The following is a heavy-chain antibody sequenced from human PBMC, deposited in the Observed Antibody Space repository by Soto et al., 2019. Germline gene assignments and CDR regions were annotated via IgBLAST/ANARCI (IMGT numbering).Heavy chain of an antibody. CDR3: AADTMVRAVITDDY. CDR1: GFTFTSSA. J-gene: IGHJ4*02. CDR2: IVVGSGNT. V-gene: IGHV1-58*01. D-gene: IGHD3-10*01. Sequence: QMQLVQSGPEVKKPGTSVKVSCKASGFTFTSSAVQWVRQARGQRLEWIGWIVVGSGNTNYAQKFQERVSITRDMSTSTAYMELSSLRSEDTAVYYCAADTMVRAVITDDYWGQGTLVTVSS.